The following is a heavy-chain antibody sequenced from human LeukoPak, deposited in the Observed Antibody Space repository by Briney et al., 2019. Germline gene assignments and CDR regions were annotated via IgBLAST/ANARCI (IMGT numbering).Heavy chain of an antibody. V-gene: IGHV4-34*01. CDR2: INHSGST. CDR1: GFTFSVHG. Sequence: GSLRLSCAASGFTFSVHGINWVRQPPGKGLEWIGEINHSGSTNYNPSLKSRVTISVDTSKNQFSLKLSSVTAADTAVYYCARDKWLRLFPDAFDIWGQGTMVTVSS. J-gene: IGHJ3*02. CDR3: ARDKWLRLFPDAFDI. D-gene: IGHD5-12*01.